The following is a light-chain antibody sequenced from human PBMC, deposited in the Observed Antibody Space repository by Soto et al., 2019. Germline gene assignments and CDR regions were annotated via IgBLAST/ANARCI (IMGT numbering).Light chain of an antibody. V-gene: IGKV1-5*01. CDR3: QQSYSTPWT. J-gene: IGKJ1*01. CDR2: DAS. Sequence: DIQMTQSPSTLSASVGDTVTITCRASQSISSWLAWYQQKPGKAPKLLIYDASSLESGVPSRFSGSGSGTDFTLTISSLQPEDFATYYCQQSYSTPWTFGQGTKVDIK. CDR1: QSISSW.